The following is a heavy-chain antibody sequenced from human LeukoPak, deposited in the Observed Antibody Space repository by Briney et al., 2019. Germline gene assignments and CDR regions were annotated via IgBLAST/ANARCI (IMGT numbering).Heavy chain of an antibody. CDR2: ISTSSSYT. V-gene: IGHV3-11*06. Sequence: GGSLRLSCVASGLSVRGSYMSWVRQAPGKGLEWVSYISTSSSYTKYADSVKGRFTISRDNAKNSLYLQMNSLRAEDTAVYYCTRGSDGYYYDFDYWGQGTLVTVSS. J-gene: IGHJ4*02. CDR1: GLSVRGSY. CDR3: TRGSDGYYYDFDY. D-gene: IGHD3-22*01.